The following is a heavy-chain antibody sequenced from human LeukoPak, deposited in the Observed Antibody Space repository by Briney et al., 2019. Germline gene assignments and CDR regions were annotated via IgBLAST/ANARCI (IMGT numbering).Heavy chain of an antibody. V-gene: IGHV3-21*01. J-gene: IGHJ4*02. D-gene: IGHD2-15*01. Sequence: GGSLRLSCAASGFTFSSYSMTWVRQAPGKGLEWVSSISSSSSYIYYADSVKGRFTISRDNAKNSLYLQMNSLRAEDAAVYYCARVPNCSGGSCYAEGDYWGQGTLVTVSS. CDR3: ARVPNCSGGSCYAEGDY. CDR2: ISSSSSYI. CDR1: GFTFSSYS.